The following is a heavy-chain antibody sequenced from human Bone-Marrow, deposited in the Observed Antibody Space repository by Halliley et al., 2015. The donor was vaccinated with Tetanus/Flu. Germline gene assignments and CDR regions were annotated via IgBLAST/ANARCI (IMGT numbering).Heavy chain of an antibody. Sequence: LSCTVSGGSISGYYWTWIRQPRGKGLEWIGNIHYSGSTNYNPSLKSRVTISVDTSKNQFSLKLASVTAADSAVYYCAKGRPEGLSRGIDYWGQGTLVTVSS. J-gene: IGHJ4*02. CDR1: GGSISGYY. D-gene: IGHD3-10*01. V-gene: IGHV4-59*08. CDR2: IHYSGST. CDR3: AKGRPEGLSRGIDY.